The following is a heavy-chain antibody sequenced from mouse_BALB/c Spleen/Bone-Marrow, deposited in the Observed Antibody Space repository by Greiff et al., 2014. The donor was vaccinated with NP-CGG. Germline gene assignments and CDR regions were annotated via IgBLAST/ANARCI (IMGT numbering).Heavy chain of an antibody. CDR2: IYPSDTYT. V-gene: IGHV1-69*02. Sequence: VQLVESGAELVRPGASVKLSCKASGYTFTTFWINWVKQRPGQGLEWIGNIYPSDTYTNYSQDFKDKATLAVDKSSSTAYRQLSSPTSEDSAVYYCTRSRGYFDYWGQGTTLTVSS. CDR1: GYTFTTFW. CDR3: TRSRGYFDY. J-gene: IGHJ2*01.